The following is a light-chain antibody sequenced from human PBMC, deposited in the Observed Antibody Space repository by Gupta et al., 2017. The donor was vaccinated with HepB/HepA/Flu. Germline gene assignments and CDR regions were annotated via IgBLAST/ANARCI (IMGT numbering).Light chain of an antibody. J-gene: IGLJ2*01. CDR1: SSDVGGYNY. CDR2: DVS. V-gene: IGLV2-14*01. CDR3: SSYTSSSHVV. Sequence: QSSLTQPASVSGSPGQSLTISCTGTSSDVGGYNYVSWYQQYPGKAPKLMIYDVSNRPSGVSNRFSGSKSGNTASLTISGLQAEDEADYYCSSYTSSSHVVFGGGTKLTVL.